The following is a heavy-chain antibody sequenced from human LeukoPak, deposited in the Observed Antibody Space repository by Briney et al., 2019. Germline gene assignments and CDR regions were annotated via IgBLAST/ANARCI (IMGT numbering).Heavy chain of an antibody. CDR2: IIPIFGTA. V-gene: IGHV1-69*13. Sequence: SVKVSCKASGGTFSSYAINWVRQAPGQGLEWMGGIIPIFGTANYAQKFQGRVTITADESTSTAYMELSSLRSEDTAVYYCAGGRSMIVVVPHFDYWGQGTLVTVSS. CDR1: GGTFSSYA. J-gene: IGHJ4*02. CDR3: AGGRSMIVVVPHFDY. D-gene: IGHD3-22*01.